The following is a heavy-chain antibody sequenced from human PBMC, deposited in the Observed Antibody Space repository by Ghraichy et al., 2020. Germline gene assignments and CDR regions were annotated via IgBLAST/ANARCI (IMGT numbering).Heavy chain of an antibody. V-gene: IGHV3-7*01. D-gene: IGHD5-12*01. CDR1: GFTFSSYW. Sequence: GGSLRLSCAASGFTFSSYWMSWVRQAPGKGLEWVANIKQDGSEKYYVDSVKGRFTISRDNAKNSLYLQMNSLRAEDTAVYYCARDDWGYSGYDDFVYSYTYYYYYYMDVWGKGTTVTVSS. J-gene: IGHJ6*03. CDR2: IKQDGSEK. CDR3: ARDDWGYSGYDDFVYSYTYYYYYYMDV.